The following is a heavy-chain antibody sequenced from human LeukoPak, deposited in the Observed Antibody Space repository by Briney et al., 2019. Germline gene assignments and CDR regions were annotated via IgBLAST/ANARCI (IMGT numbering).Heavy chain of an antibody. CDR2: IYTSGST. CDR3: ARENSGSYREFDY. CDR1: GGSLSSYY. Sequence: SETLSLTCTVSGGSLSSYYWSWIRQPAGKGLEWIGRIYTSGSTNYNASLKSRVSMSVDTSKNQFSLKLSSVTAADTAVFYCARENSGSYREFDYWGQGTLVSVSS. J-gene: IGHJ4*02. D-gene: IGHD1-26*01. V-gene: IGHV4-4*07.